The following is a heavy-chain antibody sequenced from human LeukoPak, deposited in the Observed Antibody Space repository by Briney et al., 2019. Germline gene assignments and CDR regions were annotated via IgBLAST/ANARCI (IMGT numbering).Heavy chain of an antibody. J-gene: IGHJ4*02. CDR3: AREGRMDVQTLRYFDY. V-gene: IGHV1-18*01. CDR1: GYTFSSYG. D-gene: IGHD3-10*01. CDR2: ISGYNGNT. Sequence: ASVKVSCKASGYTFSSYGISWVRQAPGQGLEWMGWISGYNGNTHYAQKVQGRVTMTTDTSTTTAYMELRSLRSDDTAVYYCAREGRMDVQTLRYFDYWGQGTLVTVSS.